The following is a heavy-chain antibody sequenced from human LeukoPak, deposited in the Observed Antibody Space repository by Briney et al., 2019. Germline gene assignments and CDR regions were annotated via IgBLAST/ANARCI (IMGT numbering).Heavy chain of an antibody. CDR3: ARDTVQQLANFDY. CDR2: ISSSSSYI. J-gene: IGHJ4*02. V-gene: IGHV3-21*01. Sequence: GGSLRLSCAASGFTFSSYSMNWVRQAPGKGLEWVSSISSSSSYIYYADSVKGRFTISRDNAKNSLYLQMNSLRAEDTAVYYCARDTVQQLANFDYWGQGTLVTVSS. D-gene: IGHD6-6*01. CDR1: GFTFSSYS.